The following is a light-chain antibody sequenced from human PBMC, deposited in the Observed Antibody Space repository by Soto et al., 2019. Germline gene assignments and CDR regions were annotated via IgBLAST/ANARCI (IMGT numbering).Light chain of an antibody. CDR3: SSYTSGSTLYV. CDR1: SSDVGGYNY. Sequence: QSALTQPASVSGSPGQSITISCTGTSSDVGGYNYVSWYQQHPGKAPKLMIYEVSNRPSGLSNRFSGSKSGNTASLTISGLQAEDEADYYCSSYTSGSTLYVFGTGTQLTVL. V-gene: IGLV2-14*01. J-gene: IGLJ6*01. CDR2: EVS.